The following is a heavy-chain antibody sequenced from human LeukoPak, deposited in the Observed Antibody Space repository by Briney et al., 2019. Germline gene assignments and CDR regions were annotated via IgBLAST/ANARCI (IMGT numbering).Heavy chain of an antibody. CDR1: GYTFTAYY. D-gene: IGHD3-10*01. CDR2: IKASSGDT. J-gene: IGHJ3*02. Sequence: ASVKVSCKASGYTFTAYYIHWVRQAPGQGLEWMGWIKASSGDTQSAQKFQGRVTLTRDTSISTAYMEVGSLTSDDTAVYYCAAEGVKSASDIWGQGTMVTVSS. CDR3: AAEGVKSASDI. V-gene: IGHV1-2*02.